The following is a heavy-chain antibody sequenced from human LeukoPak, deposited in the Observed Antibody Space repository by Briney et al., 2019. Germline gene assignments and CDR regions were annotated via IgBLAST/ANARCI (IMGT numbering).Heavy chain of an antibody. CDR3: ARDQAYGMDV. J-gene: IGHJ6*02. V-gene: IGHV3-74*01. CDR2: IKIDGSST. Sequence: GRSLRLSCAASGFSFSSYAMHWVRQAPGKGLVWVSHIKIDGSSTRYADSVKGRFTISRDNAKNTLYLQMNSLRAEDTAVYYCARDQAYGMDVWGQGTTVTVSS. CDR1: GFSFSSYA.